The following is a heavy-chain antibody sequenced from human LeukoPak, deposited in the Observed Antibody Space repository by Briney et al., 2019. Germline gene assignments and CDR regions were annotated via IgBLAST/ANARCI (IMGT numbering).Heavy chain of an antibody. J-gene: IGHJ5*02. CDR1: GGSISSYY. D-gene: IGHD3-3*01. CDR3: ARGGYYCGGNDFSFDP. CDR2: IYYNGRT. V-gene: IGHV4-59*01. Sequence: PSPTLSLTCTVSGGSISSYYWGSIRQPPGKGLEWIEYIYYNGRTNYNPSLKSRVTISVDTYKNHLYRQLSSLPPAGPAVTYCARGGYYCGGNDFSFDPWGQGTLVSVFS.